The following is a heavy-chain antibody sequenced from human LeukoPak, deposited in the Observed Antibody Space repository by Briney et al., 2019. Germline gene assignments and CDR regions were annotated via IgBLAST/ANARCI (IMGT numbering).Heavy chain of an antibody. V-gene: IGHV1-2*02. Sequence: ASVKVSCKASGYTFIGYYMHWVRQAPGQGLEWMGWINPNSGGTNYAQKFQGRVTMTRDTSISTAYMELNSLRAEDTAVYYCAKQYAPDAFDIWGQGTMVTVSS. CDR2: INPNSGGT. J-gene: IGHJ3*02. D-gene: IGHD2-2*01. CDR1: GYTFIGYY. CDR3: AKQYAPDAFDI.